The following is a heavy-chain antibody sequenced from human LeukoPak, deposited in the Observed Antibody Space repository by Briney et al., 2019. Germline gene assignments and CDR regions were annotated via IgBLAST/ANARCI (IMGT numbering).Heavy chain of an antibody. Sequence: ASVKVSCKVSGGTFSSYTISWVRQAPGQGLEWMGRIIPILGIANYAQKFQGRVTITADKSTSTAYMELSSLRSEDTAVYYCARDPDCGGDCYPLGSNGMDVWGQGTTVTVSS. CDR2: IIPILGIA. CDR1: GGTFSSYT. CDR3: ARDPDCGGDCYPLGSNGMDV. V-gene: IGHV1-69*04. J-gene: IGHJ6*02. D-gene: IGHD2-21*02.